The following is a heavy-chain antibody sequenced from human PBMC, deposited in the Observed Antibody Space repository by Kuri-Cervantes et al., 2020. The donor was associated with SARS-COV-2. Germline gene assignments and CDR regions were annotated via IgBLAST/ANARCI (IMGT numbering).Heavy chain of an antibody. CDR2: ISWNSGSI. J-gene: IGHJ3*02. D-gene: IGHD1-7*01. CDR3: AKGGYNWNYDAFDI. Sequence: GGSLRLSCAASGFTFDDYAMHWVRQAPGKGLEWVSGISWNSGSIGYADSVKGRFTISRDNAKNSLYLQMNGLRAEDMALYYCAKGGYNWNYDAFDIWGQGTMVTVSS. CDR1: GFTFDDYA. V-gene: IGHV3-9*03.